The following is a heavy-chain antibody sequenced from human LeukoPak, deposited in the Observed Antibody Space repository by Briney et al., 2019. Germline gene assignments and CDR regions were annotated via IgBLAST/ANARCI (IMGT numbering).Heavy chain of an antibody. CDR3: ARSRFFIGDSSGYYYGVFDY. J-gene: IGHJ4*02. CDR2: IIPIFGTA. CDR1: GGTFSSYA. V-gene: IGHV1-69*06. Sequence: SVKVSCKASGGTFSSYAISWVRQAPGQGLEWMGGIIPIFGTANYAQKFQGRVTITADKSTSTAYMELSSLRSEDTAVYYCARSRFFIGDSSGYYYGVFDYWGQGTLVTVSS. D-gene: IGHD3-22*01.